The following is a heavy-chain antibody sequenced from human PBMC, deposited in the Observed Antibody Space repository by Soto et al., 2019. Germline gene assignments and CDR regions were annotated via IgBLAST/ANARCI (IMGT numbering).Heavy chain of an antibody. D-gene: IGHD3-10*01. Sequence: SETLSLTCTVSGGSISSYYWSWIRQPPGKGLEWIGYIYYSGSTNYNPSLKSRVTISVDTSKNQFSLKLSSVTAADTAVYYCARAGTMVRGVTRNWFDPWGQGTLVTVSS. CDR2: IYYSGST. V-gene: IGHV4-59*01. CDR1: GGSISSYY. CDR3: ARAGTMVRGVTRNWFDP. J-gene: IGHJ5*02.